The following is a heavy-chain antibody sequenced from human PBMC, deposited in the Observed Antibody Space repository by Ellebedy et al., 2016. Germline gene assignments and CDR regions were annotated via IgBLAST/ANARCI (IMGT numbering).Heavy chain of an antibody. CDR2: INAGNGNT. V-gene: IGHV1-3*01. Sequence: ASVKVSCKASGYTFTSYAMHWVRQAPGQRLEWMGWINAGNGNTKYSQKFQGRVTITRDTSASTAYMELRSLRSDDTAVYYCARADSSAGYEYFHHWGQGTLVTVSS. J-gene: IGHJ1*01. CDR3: ARADSSAGYEYFHH. D-gene: IGHD3-22*01. CDR1: GYTFTSYA.